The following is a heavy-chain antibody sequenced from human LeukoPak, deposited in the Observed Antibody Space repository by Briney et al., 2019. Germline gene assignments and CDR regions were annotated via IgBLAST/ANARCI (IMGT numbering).Heavy chain of an antibody. D-gene: IGHD1-26*01. CDR2: VSDYAGNT. V-gene: IGHV1-18*01. J-gene: IGHJ4*02. Sequence: GASVKVSCKASGYTFSRYGISWVRQAPGQGLEWTGWVSDYAGNTNYAQKVQGRVTMTTDTSTSTAYMELRSLRSDDTAVYYCARLVGAIRFDSWGQGTLVTVSS. CDR3: ARLVGAIRFDS. CDR1: GYTFSRYG.